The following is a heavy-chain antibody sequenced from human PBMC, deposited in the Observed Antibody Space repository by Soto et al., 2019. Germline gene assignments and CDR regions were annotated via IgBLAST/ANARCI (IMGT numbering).Heavy chain of an antibody. J-gene: IGHJ4*02. CDR3: ARDGVRGASDY. Sequence: EVQLVESGGGLVQPGGSLRLSCTASGFTFSDYYMDWVRQVPGKGLEWVGRSRNRANSYTTQCAASVTGRFTISRDDSGNSLYLQMNSLNTEDTAVYYCARDGVRGASDYWGQGTLVTVSS. V-gene: IGHV3-72*01. CDR1: GFTFSDYY. CDR2: SRNRANSYTT. D-gene: IGHD3-10*01.